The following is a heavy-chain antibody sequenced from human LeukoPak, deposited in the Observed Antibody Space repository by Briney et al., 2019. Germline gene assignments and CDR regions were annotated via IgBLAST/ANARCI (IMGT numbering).Heavy chain of an antibody. J-gene: IGHJ5*02. CDR2: IYTSGST. D-gene: IGHD3-10*01. Sequence: SETLSLTCTVSGGSISSYYWSWIRQPAGKGLEWIGRIYTSGSTNYNPSLKSRVTISVDTSKNQFSLKLSSVTAADTAVYYCARGEVDYYGSGSYRFDPWGQGTLVTVSS. CDR1: GGSISSYY. CDR3: ARGEVDYYGSGSYRFDP. V-gene: IGHV4-4*07.